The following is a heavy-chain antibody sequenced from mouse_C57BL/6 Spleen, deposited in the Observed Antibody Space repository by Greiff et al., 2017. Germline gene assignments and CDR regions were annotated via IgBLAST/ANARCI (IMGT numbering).Heavy chain of an antibody. Sequence: EVQLVESGEGLVKPGGSLKLSCAASGFTFSSYAMSWVRQTPEKRLEWVAYISSGGDYIYYADTVKGRFTISRDNARNTLYLQMSSLKSEDTAMYYCTRAGGYDYGGAYWGQGTLVTVSA. V-gene: IGHV5-9-1*02. CDR3: TRAGGYDYGGAY. J-gene: IGHJ3*01. CDR1: GFTFSSYA. D-gene: IGHD2-4*01. CDR2: ISSGGDYI.